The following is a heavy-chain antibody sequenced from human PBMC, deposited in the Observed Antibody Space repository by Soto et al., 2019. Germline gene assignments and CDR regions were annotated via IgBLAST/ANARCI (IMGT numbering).Heavy chain of an antibody. Sequence: QVQLVQSGAEVKKPGSSVKVSCKASGGTFSSYAISWVRQAPGQGLEWMGGIIPIFGTANYAQKFQGRVTSTADESTSTAYMELSSLRSEDTAVYYCARAVVVTAILGTDWYFDLWGRGTLVTVSS. J-gene: IGHJ2*01. CDR1: GGTFSSYA. CDR2: IIPIFGTA. V-gene: IGHV1-69*12. CDR3: ARAVVVTAILGTDWYFDL. D-gene: IGHD2-21*02.